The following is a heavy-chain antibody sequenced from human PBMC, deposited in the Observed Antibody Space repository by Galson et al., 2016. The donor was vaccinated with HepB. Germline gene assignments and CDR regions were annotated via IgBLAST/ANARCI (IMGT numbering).Heavy chain of an antibody. J-gene: IGHJ4*02. CDR2: ISSSSKYI. CDR1: GFTFSNYY. V-gene: IGHV3-21*01. CDR3: ALTPYSGTFYLDY. Sequence: SLRLSCAASGFTFSNYYMHWVRQAPGKGLEWVSSISSSSKYIYYADSVKGRFTISRANANNSLFLQMSRLRAEDTAVYYCALTPYSGTFYLDYWGQGTLATVSS. D-gene: IGHD3-10*01.